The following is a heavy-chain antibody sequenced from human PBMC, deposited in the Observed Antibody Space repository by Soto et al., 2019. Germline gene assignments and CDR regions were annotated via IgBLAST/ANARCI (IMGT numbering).Heavy chain of an antibody. D-gene: IGHD2-15*01. CDR3: ARERLKNCSGGSCYSFTDAFDI. Sequence: PSETLSLTCAVYGGSFSGYYWSWIRQPPGKGLEWIGEINHSGSTNYNPSLKGRVTISVDTSKNQFSLKLSSVTAADTAVYYCARERLKNCSGGSCYSFTDAFDIWGQGTMVTVSS. J-gene: IGHJ3*02. CDR1: GGSFSGYY. CDR2: INHSGST. V-gene: IGHV4-34*01.